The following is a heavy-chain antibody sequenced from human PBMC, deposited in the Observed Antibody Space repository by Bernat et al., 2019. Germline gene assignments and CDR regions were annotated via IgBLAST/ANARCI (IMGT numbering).Heavy chain of an antibody. CDR1: GYTFTSYY. J-gene: IGHJ4*02. D-gene: IGHD6-13*01. CDR3: ASEPIGPIAEAGSFDY. Sequence: QVQLVQSGAEVKKPGASVKVSCKASGYTFTSYYMHWVRQAPGQGLEWMGIINPSGGSTSYAQKFHGRVTMTRDTSTSTVYMELSILRSEDTAVYYCASEPIGPIAEAGSFDYWGQGTLVTVSS. V-gene: IGHV1-46*01. CDR2: INPSGGST.